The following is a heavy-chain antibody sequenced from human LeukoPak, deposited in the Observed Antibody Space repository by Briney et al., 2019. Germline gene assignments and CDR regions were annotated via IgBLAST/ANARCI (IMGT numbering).Heavy chain of an antibody. J-gene: IGHJ4*02. CDR1: GYTFASYY. V-gene: IGHV1-46*01. Sequence: ASVKVSCKASGYTFASYYMNWVRQAPGQGLEWMGIINPSGGSTSYAQKFQGRVTMTRDTSTSTVYMELSSLRSEDTAVYYCARGGDYGDYRAHFDYWGQGTLVTVSS. CDR2: INPSGGST. CDR3: ARGGDYGDYRAHFDY. D-gene: IGHD4-17*01.